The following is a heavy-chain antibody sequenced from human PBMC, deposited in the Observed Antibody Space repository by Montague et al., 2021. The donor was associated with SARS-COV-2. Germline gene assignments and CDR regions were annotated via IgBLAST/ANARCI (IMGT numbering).Heavy chain of an antibody. J-gene: IGHJ4*02. Sequence: TLSLTCTVSGGPISSGGYYWSWIRQHPGKGLEWIGYIYYSGSTYCNPSLKSRVTISVDTSKNQFSLKLSSVTAADTAVYYCARGGTIFGVVTFPFDYWGQGTLVTVSS. CDR1: GGPISSGGYY. CDR2: IYYSGST. D-gene: IGHD3-3*01. CDR3: ARGGTIFGVVTFPFDY. V-gene: IGHV4-31*03.